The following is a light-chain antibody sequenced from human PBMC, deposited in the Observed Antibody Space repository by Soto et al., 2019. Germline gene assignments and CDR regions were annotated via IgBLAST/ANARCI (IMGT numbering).Light chain of an antibody. V-gene: IGKV3-20*01. J-gene: IGKJ1*01. Sequence: EIVLTQSPGTLSLSPGERATLSCRASQSVSSSYLAWYQQKPGQAPRLLIYGASSRGTGNPDRFSGSGSGTDFTLTISRLEPEDCAVYYCQQYGSSPRTFGQGTKVEIK. CDR3: QQYGSSPRT. CDR1: QSVSSSY. CDR2: GAS.